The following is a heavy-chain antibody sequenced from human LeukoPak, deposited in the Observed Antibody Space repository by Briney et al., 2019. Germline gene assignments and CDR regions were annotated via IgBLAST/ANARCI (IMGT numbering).Heavy chain of an antibody. CDR2: INPNSGGT. CDR3: ARDDYYDSSGYEW. D-gene: IGHD3-22*01. V-gene: IGHV1-2*02. CDR1: GYTFTGYY. J-gene: IGHJ4*02. Sequence: ASVKVSCKASGYTFTGYYMHWVRQAPGQGLEWMGWINPNSGGTNYAQKFQGRVTMTRDTSISTAYMELSRLRSDDPAVYYCARDDYYDSSGYEWWGQGTLVTVSS.